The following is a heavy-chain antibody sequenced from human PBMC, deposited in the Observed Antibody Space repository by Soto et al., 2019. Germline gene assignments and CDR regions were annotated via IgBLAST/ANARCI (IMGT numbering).Heavy chain of an antibody. CDR3: ARAITMVRGVLMNDAFDI. V-gene: IGHV4-30-2*01. CDR1: GGSISSGGYS. CDR2: IYHSGST. Sequence: SETLSLTCAVSGGSISSGGYSWSWIRQPPGKGLEWIGYIYHSGSTYYNPSLKSRVTISVDRSKNQFSLKLSSVTAADTAVYYCARAITMVRGVLMNDAFDIWGQGTMVTVSS. D-gene: IGHD3-10*01. J-gene: IGHJ3*02.